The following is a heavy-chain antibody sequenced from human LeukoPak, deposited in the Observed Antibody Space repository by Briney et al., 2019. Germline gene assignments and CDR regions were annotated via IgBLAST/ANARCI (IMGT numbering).Heavy chain of an antibody. CDR1: GDSMRSHY. J-gene: IGHJ4*02. CDR3: ARHHSHGSGTFDY. CDR2: IYNSGIT. D-gene: IGHD3-10*01. V-gene: IGHV4-59*11. Sequence: PSETLSLTCSVSGDSMRSHYWSWIRQPPGKGLEWIAYIYNSGITNYNPSLRSRVTISVDTSKNQFSLKLSSVNAADTAVYFCARHHSHGSGTFDYWGQGTLVTVSS.